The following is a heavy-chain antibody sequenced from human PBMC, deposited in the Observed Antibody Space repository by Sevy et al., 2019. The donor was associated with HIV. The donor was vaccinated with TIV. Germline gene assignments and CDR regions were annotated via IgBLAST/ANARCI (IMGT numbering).Heavy chain of an antibody. V-gene: IGHV3-7*03. CDR3: AREDHRSVFPHYYYGMDV. J-gene: IGHJ6*02. CDR1: GFTFSSYW. CDR2: IKQDGSEK. Sequence: GGSLRLSCAASGFTFSSYWMSWVRQAPGKGLEWVANIKQDGSEKYYVDSVKGRFTISRDNAKNSLYLQMNSLRAEDTAVYYCAREDHRSVFPHYYYGMDVWGQGTTVTVSS.